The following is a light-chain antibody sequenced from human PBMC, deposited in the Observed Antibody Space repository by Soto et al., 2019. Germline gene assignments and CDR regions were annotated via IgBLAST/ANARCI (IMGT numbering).Light chain of an antibody. Sequence: EIVMTQSPATLSVSQGERATLSCRASQSVSSNLAWYQQKPGQAPRLLIYGASSRATGIPARFSGSGSGTDFTLTISRLEPEDLAVYYCHQRKSWPRTFGQGTKVDIK. CDR3: HQRKSWPRT. J-gene: IGKJ1*01. CDR2: GAS. CDR1: QSVSSN. V-gene: IGKV3D-15*01.